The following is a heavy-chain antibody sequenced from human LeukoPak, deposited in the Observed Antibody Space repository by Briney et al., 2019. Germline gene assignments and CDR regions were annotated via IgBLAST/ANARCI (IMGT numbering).Heavy chain of an antibody. Sequence: GGSLRLSCAASGFTFSSYGMHWVRQAPGKGLEWVAVISYDGSNKYYADSVKGRFTISRDNSKNTLYLQMNSLRAEDTAVYYCAKAGYYGSGSFPWYFDYWGQGTLVTVSS. D-gene: IGHD3-10*01. J-gene: IGHJ4*02. V-gene: IGHV3-30*18. CDR1: GFTFSSYG. CDR3: AKAGYYGSGSFPWYFDY. CDR2: ISYDGSNK.